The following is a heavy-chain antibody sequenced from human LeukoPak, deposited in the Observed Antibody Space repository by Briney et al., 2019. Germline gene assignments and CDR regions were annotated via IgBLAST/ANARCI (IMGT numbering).Heavy chain of an antibody. V-gene: IGHV4-30-4*08. J-gene: IGHJ5*02. Sequence: LRLSCAASGFTFSSYSMNWVRQPPGKGLEWIGYIYYSGSTYYNPSLKSRVTISVDTSKNQFSLKLSSVTAADTAVYYCAIYCGGWGYNWFDPWGQGTLVTVSS. CDR2: IYYSGST. CDR1: GFTFSSYS. D-gene: IGHD2-21*01. CDR3: AIYCGGWGYNWFDP.